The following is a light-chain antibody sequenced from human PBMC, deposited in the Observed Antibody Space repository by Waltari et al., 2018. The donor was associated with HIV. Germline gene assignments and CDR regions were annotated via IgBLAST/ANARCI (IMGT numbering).Light chain of an antibody. CDR1: TSNVGKNY. V-gene: IGLV1-51*01. Sequence: QSVLTQPPSVSAAPGQKVTISCSGSTSNVGKNYVSWYQQFPETAPKLIIYDNNKLPSGIPDRFSGSKSGTSATLTITGLQTGDEADYYCGTWDSSVSAGVFGGGSKLTVL. CDR2: DNN. J-gene: IGLJ3*02. CDR3: GTWDSSVSAGV.